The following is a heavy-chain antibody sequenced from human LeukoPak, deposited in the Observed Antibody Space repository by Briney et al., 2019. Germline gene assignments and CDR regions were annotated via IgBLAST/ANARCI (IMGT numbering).Heavy chain of an antibody. CDR2: INHSGST. Sequence: SETLSLTCAVYGGSFSGYYWSWIRQPPGKGLEWIGEINHSGSTNYNPFLKSRVTISVDTSKNQFSLKLSSVTAADTAVYYCARRVSSTNYYVSPWGQGTLVTVSS. CDR3: ARRVSSTNYYVSP. V-gene: IGHV4-34*01. J-gene: IGHJ5*02. CDR1: GGSFSGYY. D-gene: IGHD2-2*01.